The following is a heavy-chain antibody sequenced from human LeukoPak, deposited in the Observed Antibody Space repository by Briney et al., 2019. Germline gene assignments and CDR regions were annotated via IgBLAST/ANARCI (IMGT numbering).Heavy chain of an antibody. CDR2: INHSGST. D-gene: IGHD2-2*01. CDR1: GGSFSGYY. J-gene: IGHJ6*03. Sequence: NPSETLSLTCAVYGGSFSGYYWSWIRQPPGKGLEWIGEINHSGSTNYNPSLKSRVTISVDTSKNQFSLKLSSVTAADTAVYYCARRIGYCSSTSCYLGYMDVWGKGTTVTISS. CDR3: ARRIGYCSSTSCYLGYMDV. V-gene: IGHV4-34*01.